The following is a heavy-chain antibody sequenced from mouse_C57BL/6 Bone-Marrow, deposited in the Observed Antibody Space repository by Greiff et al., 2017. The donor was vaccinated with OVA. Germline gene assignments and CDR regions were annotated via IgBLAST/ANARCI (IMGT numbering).Heavy chain of an antibody. CDR2: IGPENGDT. J-gene: IGHJ3*01. CDR1: GFNFKDDY. CDR3: TRGFYYCGSSYPGIAY. D-gene: IGHD1-1*01. V-gene: IGHV14-4*01. Sequence: EVQLQESGAELVRPGASVKLSCTASGFNFKDDYMHWVRQRPEQGLEWIGWIGPENGDTEYASKFQGKATISADTSSNTPYLQLSSLTSEDTAVYYGTRGFYYCGSSYPGIAYWGQGTLVTVSA.